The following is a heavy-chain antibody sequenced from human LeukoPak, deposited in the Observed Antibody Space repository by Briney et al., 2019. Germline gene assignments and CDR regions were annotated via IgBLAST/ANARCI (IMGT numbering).Heavy chain of an antibody. V-gene: IGHV3-7*03. CDR1: GFTFSSYW. CDR3: AKGFLYYYYYGVDV. J-gene: IGHJ6*02. Sequence: GGSLRLSCAASGFTFSSYWMSWVRQAPGKGLEWVANIKQDGSEKYYVDSVKGRFTISRDNAKNSLYLQMNSLRPEDTALYYCAKGFLYYYYYGVDVWGQGTTVTVSS. CDR2: IKQDGSEK. D-gene: IGHD2-21*01.